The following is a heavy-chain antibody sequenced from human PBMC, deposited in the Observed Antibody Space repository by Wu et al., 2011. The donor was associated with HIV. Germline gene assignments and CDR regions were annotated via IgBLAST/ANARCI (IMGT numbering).Heavy chain of an antibody. CDR1: GGTFSSYA. Sequence: QVQLVQSGAEVKKPGSSVKVSCKASGGTFSSYAISWVRQAPGQGLEWMGGIIPIFDTTNYAQKFQGRVTITTDESTSTAYMELSSLRSEDTAVYYCARTTDSSGYYKYNWFDPWGQGTLVTVSS. V-gene: IGHV1-69*05. CDR2: IIPIFDTT. D-gene: IGHD3-22*01. J-gene: IGHJ5*02. CDR3: ARTTDSSGYYKYNWFDP.